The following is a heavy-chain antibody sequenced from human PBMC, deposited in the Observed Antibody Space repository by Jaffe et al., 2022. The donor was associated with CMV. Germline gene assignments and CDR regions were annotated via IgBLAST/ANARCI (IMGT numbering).Heavy chain of an antibody. CDR2: IYYSGST. CDR1: GGSISSYY. V-gene: IGHV4-59*08. Sequence: QVQLQESGPGLVKPSETLSLTCTVSGGSISSYYWSWIRQPPGKGLEWIGYIYYSGSTNYNPSLKSRVTISVDTSKNQFSLKLSSVTAADTAVYYCARQGLWWELPTDFDYWGQGTLVTVSS. CDR3: ARQGLWWELPTDFDY. D-gene: IGHD1-26*01. J-gene: IGHJ4*02.